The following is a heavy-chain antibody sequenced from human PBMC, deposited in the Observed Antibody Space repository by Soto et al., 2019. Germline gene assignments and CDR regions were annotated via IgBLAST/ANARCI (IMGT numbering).Heavy chain of an antibody. CDR2: IFHTGNT. CDR1: GDSFSSYY. Sequence: SETLSLTCTVSGDSFSSYYWTWIRQPPGKRLEWVAYIFHTGNTNYNPSLKSRVTISVDTSKNQFSLKLMSVTPADTAVYYCAALDGALDYWGPGTLVTVSS. D-gene: IGHD3-10*01. CDR3: AALDGALDY. J-gene: IGHJ4*02. V-gene: IGHV4-59*01.